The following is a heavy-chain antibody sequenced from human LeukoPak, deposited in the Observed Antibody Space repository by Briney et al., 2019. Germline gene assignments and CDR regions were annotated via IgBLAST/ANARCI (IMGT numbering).Heavy chain of an antibody. D-gene: IGHD3-10*01. CDR1: GYSFTNYW. Sequence: RGESLKISRKGSGYSFTNYWIGWVPQIPGKGLEWMGIIYPGDSDTRFSPSFRGQVTISADKSISAAYLQWSSLKASDTAIYYCARRMVRGVITSPHDYWGQGTLVTVST. J-gene: IGHJ4*02. CDR3: ARRMVRGVITSPHDY. CDR2: IYPGDSDT. V-gene: IGHV5-51*01.